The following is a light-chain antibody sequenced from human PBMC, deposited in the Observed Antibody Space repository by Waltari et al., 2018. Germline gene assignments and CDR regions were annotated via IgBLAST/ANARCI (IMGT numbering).Light chain of an antibody. Sequence: QSVLTQPPSASGTPGQTVTISCSGSRCNVGSNTVNWFQQVPGTAPKLLIYSNNQRPSGVPDRFSGSKSGPSASLAISGLQSEDEADYYCAAWDDSLNAYVFGTGTQVPVL. CDR3: AAWDDSLNAYV. J-gene: IGLJ1*01. V-gene: IGLV1-44*01. CDR2: SNN. CDR1: RCNVGSNT.